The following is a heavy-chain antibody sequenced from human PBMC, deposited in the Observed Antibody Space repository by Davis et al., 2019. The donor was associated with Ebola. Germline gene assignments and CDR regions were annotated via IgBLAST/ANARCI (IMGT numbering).Heavy chain of an antibody. V-gene: IGHV3-49*04. CDR1: GFTFGDYA. D-gene: IGHD5-12*01. J-gene: IGHJ4*02. CDR3: ARAYSGYGRGY. CDR2: IKSKSYGGIT. Sequence: GESLKISCTASGFTFGDYAMTWVRQAPGKGLEWVSFIKSKSYGGITQYAASVKGRFTISRDESKSIAYLQMNSLKPEDTAVYYCARAYSGYGRGYWGQGTLVTVSS.